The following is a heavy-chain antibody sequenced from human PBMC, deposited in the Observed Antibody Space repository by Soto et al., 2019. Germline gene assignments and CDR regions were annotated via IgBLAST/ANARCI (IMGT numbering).Heavy chain of an antibody. CDR2: GE. J-gene: IGHJ4*02. CDR1: GFSLSTRGKT. Sequence: PTLVNTPQTLPLTCTVSGFSLSTRGKTLGWIRQPPGEAPEWLALGEQYSPSLQSRLTFTKDTSKNQVVLTMTDMDPVDTATYYCTLRDDSSRGPIYWGQGILVTVSS. CDR3: TLRDDSSRGPIY. V-gene: IGHV2-5*01. D-gene: IGHD3-22*01.